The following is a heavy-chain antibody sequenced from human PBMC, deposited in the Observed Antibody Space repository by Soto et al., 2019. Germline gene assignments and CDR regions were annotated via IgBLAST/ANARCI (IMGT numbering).Heavy chain of an antibody. CDR1: GFTFSSYA. CDR3: AKVAGAHYYYYGMDV. D-gene: IGHD3-10*01. CDR2: ISGNGGST. Sequence: GGSLRLSCAASGFTFSSYAMSWVRQAPGKGLERVSAISGNGGSTYYADTVKGRFTISRDNSKNTLYLQMNSLRAEDTSVYYCAKVAGAHYYYYGMDVWGQGTTVTVSS. V-gene: IGHV3-23*01. J-gene: IGHJ6*02.